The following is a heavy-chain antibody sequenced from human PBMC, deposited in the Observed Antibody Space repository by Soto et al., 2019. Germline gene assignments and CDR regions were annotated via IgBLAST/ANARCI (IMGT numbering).Heavy chain of an antibody. J-gene: IGHJ4*02. Sequence: QVQLQQWGAGLLKPSETLSLTCAVSGESSSGSAFYWNWIRQPPGEGLEWIGEINHSGDTYYSPSLKSRVTIFIDTSKNQFSLTLNSVTAADTAVYYCARGRSTIFGVVPKRIYYFDYWSQGTLVTVSS. CDR3: ARGRSTIFGVVPKRIYYFDY. D-gene: IGHD3-3*01. CDR2: INHSGDT. V-gene: IGHV4-34*02. CDR1: GESSSGSAFY.